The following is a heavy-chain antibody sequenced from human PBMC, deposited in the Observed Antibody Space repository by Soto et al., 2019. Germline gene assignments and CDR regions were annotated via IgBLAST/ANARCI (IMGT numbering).Heavy chain of an antibody. CDR3: ARIGGTGWFDP. CDR1: GYTFTSYD. CDR2: MNPNSGNT. D-gene: IGHD2-15*01. V-gene: IGHV1-18*01. J-gene: IGHJ5*02. Sequence: GASVKVSCKASGYTFTSYDINWVRQATGQGLEWMGWMNPNSGNTNYAQKLQGRVTMTTDTSTSTAYMELRSLRSDDTAVYYCARIGGTGWFDPWGQGTLVTVSS.